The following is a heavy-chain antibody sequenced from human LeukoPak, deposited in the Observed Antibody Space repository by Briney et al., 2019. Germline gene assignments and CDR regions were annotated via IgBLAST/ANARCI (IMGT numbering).Heavy chain of an antibody. V-gene: IGHV3-21*01. CDR1: GFTFSSYS. CDR2: ISSSSYI. Sequence: GGSLRLSCAASGFTFSSYSMNWVRQAPGKGLEWVSSISSSSYIYYADSVKGRFTISRDNAKNSLYLQMNSLRAEDTAVYYRAPSRDTAMVAPFDYWGQGTLVTVSS. J-gene: IGHJ4*02. CDR3: APSRDTAMVAPFDY. D-gene: IGHD5-18*01.